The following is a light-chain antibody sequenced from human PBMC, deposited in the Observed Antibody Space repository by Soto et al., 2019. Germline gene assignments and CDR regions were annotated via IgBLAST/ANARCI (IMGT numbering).Light chain of an antibody. V-gene: IGKV3D-20*02. CDR1: HTVRNNY. Sequence: EFMFTQSPCTLSLAPGERATLSCRASHTVRNNYLAWYQQKPGQAPRLLIYDASSRATGIPDRFSGGGFGTDFTLTISRLEPEDFAVYYCQQRANWPTFGRGTKVDVK. CDR2: DAS. CDR3: QQRANWPT. J-gene: IGKJ1*01.